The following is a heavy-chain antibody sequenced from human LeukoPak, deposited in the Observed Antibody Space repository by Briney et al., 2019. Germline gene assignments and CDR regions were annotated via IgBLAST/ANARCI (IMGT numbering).Heavy chain of an antibody. D-gene: IGHD3-16*02. J-gene: IGHJ6*03. CDR3: ARRSYRGAISIYYYYYMDV. CDR2: IKQDGTEK. CDR1: EFSFSTYW. V-gene: IGHV3-7*01. Sequence: PGGSLKLSCVASEFSFSTYWMSWVRQAPGKGLEWVANIKQDGTEKYYVDSVKGRFTISRDNAKNTVYLQMNRLRVEDTAVYYCARRSYRGAISIYYYYYMDVWGKGTPVTVSS.